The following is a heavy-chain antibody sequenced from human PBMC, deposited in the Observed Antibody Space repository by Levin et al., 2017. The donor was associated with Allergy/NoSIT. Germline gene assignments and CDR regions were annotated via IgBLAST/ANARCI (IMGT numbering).Heavy chain of an antibody. J-gene: IGHJ4*02. Sequence: SETLSLTCSVSGGSINGYYWSWIRQPPGKGLEWIGNIYYMGRPNYNPSLKSRVTISVDTSKNQFSLRLSSVTADDTAMYFCARGDYLDSISYYEDSCGQGTLVTVSS. CDR1: GGSINGYY. CDR3: ARGDYLDSISYYEDS. D-gene: IGHD3-22*01. CDR2: IYYMGRP. V-gene: IGHV4-59*01.